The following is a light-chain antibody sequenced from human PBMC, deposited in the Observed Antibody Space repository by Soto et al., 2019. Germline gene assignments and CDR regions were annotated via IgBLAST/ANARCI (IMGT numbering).Light chain of an antibody. Sequence: EIVLTQSPGTLSLSPGQGATLSCRASQGVSSNFLAWYQQKPGQAPRLLIYGSSTRATGIPDKFSGSGSGTDFTLTISRLEPEDFAVYYCQHYGSSPFTFGPGTRVDIK. J-gene: IGKJ3*01. CDR1: QGVSSNF. V-gene: IGKV3-20*01. CDR2: GSS. CDR3: QHYGSSPFT.